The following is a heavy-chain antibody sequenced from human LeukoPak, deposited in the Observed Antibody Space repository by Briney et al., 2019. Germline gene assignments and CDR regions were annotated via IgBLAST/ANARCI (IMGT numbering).Heavy chain of an antibody. J-gene: IGHJ4*02. CDR1: GFTFSNAW. V-gene: IGHV3-15*01. CDR3: TGGTTPYYYDSSGYYYPPYFDY. CDR2: IKSKTDGETT. D-gene: IGHD3-22*01. Sequence: GGSLRLSCTASGFTFSNAWMNWVRQAPGKGLEWVGRIKSKTDGETTDYAAPVKGRFPISRDDSKNTLYLQMNSLKTEDTAVYYCTGGTTPYYYDSSGYYYPPYFDYWGQGTLVTVSS.